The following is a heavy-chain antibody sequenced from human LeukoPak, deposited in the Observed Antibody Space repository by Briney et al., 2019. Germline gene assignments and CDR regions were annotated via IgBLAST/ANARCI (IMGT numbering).Heavy chain of an antibody. CDR1: GFTFSNYY. Sequence: GGSLRLSCAASGFTFSNYYMSWIRQAPGKGLEWISYISSSGSTRYYADSVKGRFTISRDNAKNSLYLQMNSLGADDTAVYYCVRDGYCSGGSCSWTLDYWGQGTLVTVSS. V-gene: IGHV3-11*04. CDR2: ISSSGSTR. J-gene: IGHJ4*02. CDR3: VRDGYCSGGSCSWTLDY. D-gene: IGHD2-15*01.